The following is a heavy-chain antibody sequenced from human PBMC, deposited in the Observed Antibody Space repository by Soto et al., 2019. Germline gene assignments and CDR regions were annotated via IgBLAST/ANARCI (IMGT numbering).Heavy chain of an antibody. CDR3: ARPPTRSGYYYGMDV. CDR2: INHSGST. Sequence: TSETLSLTCAVYGGSFNGYYWSWIRQPPGKGLEWIGEINHSGSTNYNPSLKGRVTISVDTSKNQFSLKLSSVTAADTAVYYCARPPTRSGYYYGMDVWGQGTTVTVSS. V-gene: IGHV4-34*01. CDR1: GGSFNGYY. D-gene: IGHD1-26*01. J-gene: IGHJ6*02.